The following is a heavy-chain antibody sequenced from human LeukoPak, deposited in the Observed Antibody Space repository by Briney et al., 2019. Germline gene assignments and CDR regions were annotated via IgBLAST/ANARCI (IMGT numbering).Heavy chain of an antibody. D-gene: IGHD3-10*01. V-gene: IGHV3-23*01. CDR3: AKDLRLEGDDY. J-gene: IGHJ4*02. CDR1: GSTFSNAW. CDR2: ISGSGGST. Sequence: GGSLRLSCAASGSTFSNAWMSWVRQAPGKGLEWVSAISGSGGSTYYADSVKGRFTISRDNSKNTLYLQMNSLRAEDTAVYYCAKDLRLEGDDYWGQGTLVTVSS.